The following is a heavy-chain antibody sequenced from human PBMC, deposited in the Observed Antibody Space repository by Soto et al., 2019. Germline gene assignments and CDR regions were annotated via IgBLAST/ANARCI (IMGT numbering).Heavy chain of an antibody. CDR1: GFTFSSYA. CDR2: ISSNGGST. V-gene: IGHV3-64*01. J-gene: IGHJ3*02. CDR3: ARVVATINSGAFDI. D-gene: IGHD5-12*01. Sequence: GGSLRLSCAASGFTFSSYAMHWVRQAPGKGLEYVSAISSNGGSTYYANSVKGRFTISRDNSKNTLYLQMGSLRAEDMAVYYCARVVATINSGAFDIWGQGTMVTVSS.